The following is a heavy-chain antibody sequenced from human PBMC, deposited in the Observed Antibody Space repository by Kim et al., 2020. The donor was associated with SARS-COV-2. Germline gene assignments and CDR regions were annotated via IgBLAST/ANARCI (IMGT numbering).Heavy chain of an antibody. CDR1: CGSIGSSSYY. J-gene: IGHJ4*02. V-gene: IGHV4-39*01. CDR2: IYYSGNT. Sequence: SETLSLTCTVSCGSIGSSSYYWGWIRQPPGKGLEWIGSIYYSGNTYYNPSLKSRVTISVDTSKNQFSLKLSSVTAADTAVYHCARHSSMTTVTFDYWGQG. D-gene: IGHD4-17*01. CDR3: ARHSSMTTVTFDY.